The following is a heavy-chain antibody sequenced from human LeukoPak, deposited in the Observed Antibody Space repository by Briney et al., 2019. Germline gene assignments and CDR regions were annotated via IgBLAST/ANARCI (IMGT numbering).Heavy chain of an antibody. D-gene: IGHD3-10*01. CDR1: GFTFSSYA. V-gene: IGHV3-23*01. Sequence: GGSLRLSCTASGFTFSSYAMSWVRQAPGKGLEWVLVISESGGSTYYADSVKGRFTISRDNSKNTLYLQMNSLRAEDTAVYYCAKARGILLWFGELGSDYWGQGTLVTVSS. CDR2: ISESGGST. J-gene: IGHJ4*02. CDR3: AKARGILLWFGELGSDY.